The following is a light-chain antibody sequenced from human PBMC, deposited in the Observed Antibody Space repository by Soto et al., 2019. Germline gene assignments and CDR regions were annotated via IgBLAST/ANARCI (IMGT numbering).Light chain of an antibody. CDR1: SSDVGRYNY. Sequence: QSALTQPASVAGSPGQAITISCTGTSSDVGRYNYVSWYQQHPGKAPKLMIYEVSNRPSGVSNRFSGSKTGNTASLSISGLQAEDGADYYCRSYTSSTTFVCGTGTKLTVL. J-gene: IGLJ1*01. V-gene: IGLV2-14*01. CDR3: RSYTSSTTFV. CDR2: EVS.